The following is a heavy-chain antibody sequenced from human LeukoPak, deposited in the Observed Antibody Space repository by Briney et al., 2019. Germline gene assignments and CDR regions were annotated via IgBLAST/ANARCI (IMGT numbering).Heavy chain of an antibody. CDR1: GGSISSSY. D-gene: IGHD3-22*01. V-gene: IGHV4-59*01. CDR3: ARVGEYYDSSVLDY. CDR2: IYYSGST. Sequence: SETLSLTCTVSGGSISSSYWCWIRQPPGKGLEWMGYIYYSGSTNYNPSLKSRVTISLNMSQNQFSLKLSSVTAADTAVYYCARVGEYYDSSVLDYWGQGTLVTVSS. J-gene: IGHJ4*02.